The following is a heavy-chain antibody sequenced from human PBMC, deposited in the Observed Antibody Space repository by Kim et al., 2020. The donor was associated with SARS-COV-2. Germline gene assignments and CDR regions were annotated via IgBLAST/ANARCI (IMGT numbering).Heavy chain of an antibody. CDR2: IYPGDSDT. Sequence: GESLKISCKGSGYSFTSYWIGWVRQMPGKGLEWMGIIYPGDSDTRYSPSFQGQVTISADKSISTAYLQWSSLKASDTAMYYCARLSGGGSCYSGCGHNWFDPWGQGTLVTVSS. CDR1: GYSFTSYW. V-gene: IGHV5-51*01. CDR3: ARLSGGGSCYSGCGHNWFDP. J-gene: IGHJ5*02. D-gene: IGHD2-15*01.